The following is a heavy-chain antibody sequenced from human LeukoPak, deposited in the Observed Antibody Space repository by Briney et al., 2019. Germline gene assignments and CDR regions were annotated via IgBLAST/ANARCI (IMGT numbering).Heavy chain of an antibody. CDR1: GYSISSGYY. D-gene: IGHD3-10*01. V-gene: IGHV4-38-2*01. J-gene: IGHJ4*02. CDR2: IYHSGST. Sequence: SETLSLTCAVSGYSISSGYYWGWIRQPPGKGLDWIGTIYHSGSTFYNPSLKSRVTISVDTSKNQFSLKLSSVTAADTAVYYCARIYGSGSRYFDYWGQGTLVTVSS. CDR3: ARIYGSGSRYFDY.